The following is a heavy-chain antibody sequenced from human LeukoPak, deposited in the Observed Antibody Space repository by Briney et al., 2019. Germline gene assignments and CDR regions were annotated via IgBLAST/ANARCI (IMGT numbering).Heavy chain of an antibody. V-gene: IGHV3-74*01. CDR3: ARGLVPGFFHY. CDR1: GFTFSSSW. J-gene: IGHJ4*02. Sequence: GGSLRLSCAASGFTFSSSWMCWVRQAPGKGLVWVSRINSDESITTYADSVKGRFTISRDNAKNTLYLQMNSLRAEDTAVYYCARGLVPGFFHYWGQGTPVTVSS. D-gene: IGHD6-6*01. CDR2: INSDESIT.